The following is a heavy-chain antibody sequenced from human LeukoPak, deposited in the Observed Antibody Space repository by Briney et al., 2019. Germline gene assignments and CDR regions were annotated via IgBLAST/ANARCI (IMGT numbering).Heavy chain of an antibody. CDR2: IFTSGST. Sequence: SETLSLTCTVSGGSISSGTYYWSWIRQPAGKGLEWIGHIFTSGSTNYNPSLKSRVTISVDTSKNQFSLKLTAVTAADTAVYYCARNTYYYHSVTYLDYWGQGILVTVSS. CDR3: ARNTYYYHSVTYLDY. J-gene: IGHJ4*02. CDR1: GGSISSGTYY. D-gene: IGHD3-10*01. V-gene: IGHV4-61*09.